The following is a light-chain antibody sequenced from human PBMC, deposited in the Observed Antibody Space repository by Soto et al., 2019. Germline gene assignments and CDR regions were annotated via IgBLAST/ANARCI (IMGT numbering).Light chain of an antibody. CDR2: DVN. V-gene: IGLV2-11*01. Sequence: QSALTQPASVSGSPGQSITISCTGTSSDVGGYNYVSWYQQHPGKASKLMVYDVNKRPSGVPGRFSGSKSGNTASLTISGLQAEDEADYYCCSYAGSYTVVFGGGTKLTVL. CDR3: CSYAGSYTVV. J-gene: IGLJ3*02. CDR1: SSDVGGYNY.